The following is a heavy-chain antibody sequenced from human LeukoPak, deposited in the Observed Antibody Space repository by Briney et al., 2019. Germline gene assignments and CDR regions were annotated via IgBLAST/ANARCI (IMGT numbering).Heavy chain of an antibody. J-gene: IGHJ6*03. CDR1: GFTFSSYS. V-gene: IGHV3-21*01. CDR3: ARGSGRVSHYYYYMDV. CDR2: ISSSSSYI. Sequence: GGSLRLSCAASGFTFSSYSMNWVRQAPGKGLEWVSSISSSSSYIYYADSVKGRFTISRDNAKNSQYLQMNSLRAEDTAVYYCARGSGRVSHYYYYMDVWGKGTTVTVSS. D-gene: IGHD1-26*01.